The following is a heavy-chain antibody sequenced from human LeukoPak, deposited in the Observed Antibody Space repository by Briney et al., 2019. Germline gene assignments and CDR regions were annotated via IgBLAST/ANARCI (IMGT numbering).Heavy chain of an antibody. Sequence: MPSETLSLTCTVSGGSISSYYWSWIRQPPGKGLEWIGYIYYSGGTNYNPSLKSRVTISVDTSKNQFSLKLSSVTAADTAVYYCARTSGLGFDPWGQGTLVTVSS. J-gene: IGHJ5*02. D-gene: IGHD2-8*02. CDR3: ARTSGLGFDP. V-gene: IGHV4-59*01. CDR1: GGSISSYY. CDR2: IYYSGGT.